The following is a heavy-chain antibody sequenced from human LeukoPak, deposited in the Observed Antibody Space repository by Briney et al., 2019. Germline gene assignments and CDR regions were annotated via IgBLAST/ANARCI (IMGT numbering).Heavy chain of an antibody. D-gene: IGHD3-10*01. V-gene: IGHV5-51*01. J-gene: IGHJ6*03. CDR3: ARRPYYGSGTVGYYSMDV. Sequence: GESLKISCKGSGYSFTSYWIGWVRQMPGKGLEWMGIIYPGDSHTRYSPSFQGQVTISVDKSISTAYLQWSSLKASDTAMYYCARRPYYGSGTVGYYSMDVWGKGTTVIVSS. CDR2: IYPGDSHT. CDR1: GYSFTSYW.